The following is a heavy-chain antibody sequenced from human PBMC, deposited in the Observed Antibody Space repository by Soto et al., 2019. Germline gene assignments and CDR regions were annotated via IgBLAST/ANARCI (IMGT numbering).Heavy chain of an antibody. J-gene: IGHJ5*02. Sequence: XTLSLPSTVSNGSVGTYYRTWVRQPPGKGLEWIGYFYYSGTTNYNPSLKSGVGMSIEKSKNQFSLEMKSVTAADKATYYCVRDYLLTGFDTWGQGTLGTVSS. V-gene: IGHV4-59*02. CDR1: NGSVGTYY. CDR3: VRDYLLTGFDT. D-gene: IGHD3-9*01. CDR2: FYYSGTT.